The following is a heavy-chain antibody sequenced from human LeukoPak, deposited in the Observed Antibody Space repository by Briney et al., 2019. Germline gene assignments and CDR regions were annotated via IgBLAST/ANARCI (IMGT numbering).Heavy chain of an antibody. CDR3: ARDLGLYDYGGNIDY. J-gene: IGHJ4*02. Sequence: GGSLRLSCAASGFAFSTYALSWVRQAPGKGLEWVSTLSDATYYADSVKGRFTISRDNSKNALYLQMDSLRAEDTAVYYCARDLGLYDYGGNIDYWGQGTLVTVSS. CDR1: GFAFSTYA. CDR2: LSDAT. D-gene: IGHD4-23*01. V-gene: IGHV3-23*01.